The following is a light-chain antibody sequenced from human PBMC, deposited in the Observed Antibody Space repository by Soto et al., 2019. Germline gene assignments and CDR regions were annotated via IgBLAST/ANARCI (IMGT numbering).Light chain of an antibody. CDR1: QNVLHSSNKKNY. J-gene: IGKJ3*01. CDR3: QHYCSTPLT. V-gene: IGKV4-1*01. CDR2: WAS. Sequence: DFVMTQSPDSLAVSLSERANINCKSSQNVLHSSNKKNYLAWYQQKPGQPPQLVIYWASTRKSGVPDRFSGSWSGTDFTITISSVQAEDVAVYYCQHYCSTPLTFGPVTRVDI.